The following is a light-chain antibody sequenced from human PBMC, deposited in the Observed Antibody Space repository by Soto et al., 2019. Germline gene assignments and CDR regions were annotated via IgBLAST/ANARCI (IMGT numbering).Light chain of an antibody. Sequence: QSVLTQPPSASRTPGQRVTISCSGGSSNIGTNTVNWYQQLPGTAPKLLIYISDQRPSGVPDRFSGSKSGASASLAISGLQSEDEADYYCAAWDDSLNGPVFGGGTKLTVL. CDR1: SSNIGTNT. CDR2: ISD. V-gene: IGLV1-44*01. J-gene: IGLJ2*01. CDR3: AAWDDSLNGPV.